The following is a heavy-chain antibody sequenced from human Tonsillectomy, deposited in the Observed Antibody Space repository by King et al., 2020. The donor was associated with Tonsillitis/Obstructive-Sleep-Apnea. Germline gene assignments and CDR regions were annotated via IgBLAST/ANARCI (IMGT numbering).Heavy chain of an antibody. J-gene: IGHJ6*03. CDR3: ARGVIASDLGDPTGASYMDV. V-gene: IGHV4-34*01. D-gene: IGHD3-16*01. CDR2: INHSGST. Sequence: VQLQQWGAGLLKPSETLSLTCAVYGGSFSGYYWSWIRQPPGKGLEWIGEINHSGSTNYNPSLKSRVTISLDTSKNQFSLKLSSVTAADTAVYYCARGVIASDLGDPTGASYMDVWGKGTTVTVSS. CDR1: GGSFSGYY.